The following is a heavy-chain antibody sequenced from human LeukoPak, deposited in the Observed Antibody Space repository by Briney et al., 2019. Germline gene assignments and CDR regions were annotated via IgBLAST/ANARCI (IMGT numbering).Heavy chain of an antibody. J-gene: IGHJ4*02. CDR1: GFTFSSYA. CDR3: AKEMGYSSSWYYFDY. V-gene: IGHV3-23*01. D-gene: IGHD6-13*01. CDR2: ISGSGDST. Sequence: GGSLRLSCAASGFTFSSYAMSWGRQAPGKGLEWLSAISGSGDSTYYADSVKGRFTISRDNSKNTLYLQLNNLRAEDTAVYYCAKEMGYSSSWYYFDYWGQGTLVTVSS.